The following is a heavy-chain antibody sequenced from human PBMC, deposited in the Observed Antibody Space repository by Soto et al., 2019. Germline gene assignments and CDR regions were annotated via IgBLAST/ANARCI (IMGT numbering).Heavy chain of an antibody. Sequence: GGSLRLSCAASGFSFSSYGMHWVRQAPGKGLEWVAVIWYDGSRTYYTDSVKGRFTISRDNSKKTLYLQMESLRAEDTAVYFCAHSGPIATVAFDYWGQGILVTVSS. CDR1: GFSFSSYG. CDR2: IWYDGSRT. V-gene: IGHV3-33*01. CDR3: AHSGPIATVAFDY. J-gene: IGHJ4*02. D-gene: IGHD6-13*01.